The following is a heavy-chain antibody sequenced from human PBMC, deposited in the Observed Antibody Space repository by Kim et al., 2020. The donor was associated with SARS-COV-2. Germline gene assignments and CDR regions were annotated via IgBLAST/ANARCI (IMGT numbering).Heavy chain of an antibody. CDR2: IYYSGST. J-gene: IGHJ4*02. CDR1: GGSISSSSYY. CDR3: ASHDMDVLLWFGELLGGFDY. Sequence: SETLSLTCTVSGGSISSSSYYWGWIRQPPGKGLEWIGSIYYSGSTYYNPSLKSRVTISVDTSKNQFSLKLSSVTAADTAVYYCASHDMDVLLWFGELLGGFDYWGQGTLVTVSS. V-gene: IGHV4-39*01. D-gene: IGHD3-10*01.